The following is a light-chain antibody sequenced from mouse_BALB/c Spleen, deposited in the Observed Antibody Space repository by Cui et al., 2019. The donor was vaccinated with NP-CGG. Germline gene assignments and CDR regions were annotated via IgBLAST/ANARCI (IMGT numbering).Light chain of an antibody. CDR1: TGAVTTNNY. CDR3: ALWYSNHWV. CDR2: GTN. V-gene: IGLV1*01. Sequence: QAVVTQESALTTLPGEKVTLTFRSSTGAVTTNNYANWVQEKPDHLFTGLIGGTNNRAPGVPARFSGSLIGDKAALTITGAQTEDEAIYFCALWYSNHWVFGGGTKLTVL. J-gene: IGLJ1*01.